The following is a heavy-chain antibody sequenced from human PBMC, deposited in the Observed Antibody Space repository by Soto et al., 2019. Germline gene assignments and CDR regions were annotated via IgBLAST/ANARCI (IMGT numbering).Heavy chain of an antibody. J-gene: IGHJ4*02. V-gene: IGHV3-30*18. CDR3: AKDATGYSSGWQLDY. Sequence: QVQLVESGGGVVQPGRSLRLSCAASGFTFSSYGMHWVRQAPGKGLEWVAVISYDGSNKYYADSVKCRFTISRDNSKNELYRQVNSLRAEDTAVYYCAKDATGYSSGWQLDYWGQGTLVTVSS. D-gene: IGHD6-19*01. CDR2: ISYDGSNK. CDR1: GFTFSSYG.